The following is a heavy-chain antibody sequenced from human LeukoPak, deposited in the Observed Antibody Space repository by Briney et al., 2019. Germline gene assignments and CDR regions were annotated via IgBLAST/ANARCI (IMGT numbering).Heavy chain of an antibody. D-gene: IGHD1-1*01. V-gene: IGHV3-30*18. CDR2: VTSDGGTE. CDR3: AKRSGSNSGPFDY. Sequence: GGSLTLSCTASGFTFRSYGMHWVGQSPGKGLEWVASVTSDGGTEYYAASVKGRFTISRDNSRNRVYLRMNSLRTEDTAVYRCAKRSGSNSGPFDYWGQGALVIVS. J-gene: IGHJ4*02. CDR1: GFTFRSYG.